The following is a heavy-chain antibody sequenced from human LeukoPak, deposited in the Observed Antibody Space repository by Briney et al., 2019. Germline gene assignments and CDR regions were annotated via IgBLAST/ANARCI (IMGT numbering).Heavy chain of an antibody. CDR1: GGSISSYY. D-gene: IGHD5-18*01. Sequence: NPSETLSLTCTVSGGSISSYYWSWIRQPPGKGLEWIGYIYYSGSTNYNPSLKSRVTISVDTSKNQFSLKLSSATAADTAVYYCARPQRGYSYGYDYWGQGTLVTVSS. CDR3: ARPQRGYSYGYDY. V-gene: IGHV4-59*12. CDR2: IYYSGST. J-gene: IGHJ4*02.